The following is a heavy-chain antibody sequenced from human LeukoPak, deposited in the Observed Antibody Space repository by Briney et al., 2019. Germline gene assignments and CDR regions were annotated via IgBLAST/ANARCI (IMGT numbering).Heavy chain of an antibody. CDR2: INYNGNV. CDR3: ARDFARNSGDYGNDGFDL. CDR1: GCSVNLYY. D-gene: IGHD4-17*01. J-gene: IGHJ3*01. Sequence: SETLSLTCSVSGCSVNLYYWSWIRQSPAKGLEWIGYINYNGNVYYNPSLKSRVTITLDTSQKQVSLRLSSVTAADTAVYYCARDFARNSGDYGNDGFDLWGQGTMVSVSS. V-gene: IGHV4-59*02.